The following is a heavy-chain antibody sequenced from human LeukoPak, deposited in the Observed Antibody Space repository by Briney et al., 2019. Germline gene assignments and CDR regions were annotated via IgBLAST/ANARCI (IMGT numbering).Heavy chain of an antibody. CDR1: GFSFSTYI. CDR3: VRDNDDYKDDDFVYAFDI. Sequence: GGSLRLSCAASGFSFSTYIMNWVRQAPGKGLEWVAIINSGGSVTYYADSVRGRFTTSRDNAKNSLYLQMNSLRDEDTAVYYCVRDNDDYKDDDFVYAFDIWGQGTMVTVSS. CDR2: INSGGSVT. V-gene: IGHV3-48*02. D-gene: IGHD4-17*01. J-gene: IGHJ3*02.